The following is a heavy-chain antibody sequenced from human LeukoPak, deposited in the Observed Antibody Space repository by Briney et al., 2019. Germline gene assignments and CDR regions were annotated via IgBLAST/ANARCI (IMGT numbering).Heavy chain of an antibody. CDR2: ITTSDGNT. CDR1: GFTFSSYT. V-gene: IGHV3-23*01. CDR3: AKDFRIGYSAHFDY. Sequence: GGSLRLSCAASGFTFSSYTMSWVRQAPGKGLEWVSTITTSDGNTYYADSVKGRFTVSRDNSKNTLYLQMDSLRGEDTAVYYCAKDFRIGYSAHFDYWGQGALVTVSS. J-gene: IGHJ4*02. D-gene: IGHD2-21*01.